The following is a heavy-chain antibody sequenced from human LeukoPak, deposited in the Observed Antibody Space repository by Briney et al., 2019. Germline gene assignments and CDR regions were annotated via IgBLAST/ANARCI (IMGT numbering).Heavy chain of an antibody. CDR1: GFTFSSHW. D-gene: IGHD5-18*01. CDR2: TKEDGSEK. Sequence: GGSLRLSCVASGFTFSSHWMSWVRQAPGKGLEWVANTKEDGSEKYYVDSLKGRFTISRDNAKNSLFLQMNSLRADDTAVYYCARDQRGFSYSKYYFDYWGQGTLVTVSS. V-gene: IGHV3-7*01. J-gene: IGHJ4*02. CDR3: ARDQRGFSYSKYYFDY.